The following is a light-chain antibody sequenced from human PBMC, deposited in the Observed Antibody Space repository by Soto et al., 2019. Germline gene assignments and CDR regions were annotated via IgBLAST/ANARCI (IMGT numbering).Light chain of an antibody. CDR3: ERSSMPLGT. V-gene: IGKV1-27*01. Sequence: DIQLTQSPSSLSASVGDRVTITCRVSQGISSYLNSYRQKPGKVPKSLIYGASNLQSGVPLRFSGSGSGTDFTLTLNSLQPEDVTSSYGERSSMPLGTFGQETKLGF. CDR1: QGISSY. J-gene: IGKJ2*02. CDR2: GAS.